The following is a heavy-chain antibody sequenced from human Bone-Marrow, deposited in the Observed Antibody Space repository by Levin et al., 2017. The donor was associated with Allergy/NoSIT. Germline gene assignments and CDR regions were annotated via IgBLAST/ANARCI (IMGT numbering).Heavy chain of an antibody. D-gene: IGHD6-13*01. Sequence: SCAASGFTFSTYDMHWLRQTPGKGLEWVAAITTADDTSYLNSVKGRFTISREIATNSVFLQMTSLRVGDTALYYCARGYGSSHYFFDSWGRGTLVAVSS. CDR3: ARGYGSSHYFFDS. CDR2: ITTADDT. CDR1: GFTFSTYD. V-gene: IGHV3-13*01. J-gene: IGHJ4*02.